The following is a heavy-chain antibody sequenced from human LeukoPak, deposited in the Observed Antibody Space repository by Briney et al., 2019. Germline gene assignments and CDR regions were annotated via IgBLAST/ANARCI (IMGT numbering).Heavy chain of an antibody. Sequence: GGSLRLSCAASGFTFGTYWMSWVRQAPGKGLEWVANINEDGSQKYYVDSVKGRFTISRDNAKNSLYLQMNSLRAEDTAVYYCAREVRFLEWSTYYYYGMDVWGQGTTVTVS. J-gene: IGHJ6*02. CDR3: AREVRFLEWSTYYYYGMDV. D-gene: IGHD3-3*01. V-gene: IGHV3-7*05. CDR2: INEDGSQK. CDR1: GFTFGTYW.